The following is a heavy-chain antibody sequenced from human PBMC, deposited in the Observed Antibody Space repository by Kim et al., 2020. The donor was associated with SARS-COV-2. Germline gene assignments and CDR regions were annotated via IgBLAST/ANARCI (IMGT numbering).Heavy chain of an antibody. J-gene: IGHJ6*02. D-gene: IGHD3-3*01. CDR3: ARVSRPITIFGVVIIDPRNYYYGMDV. CDR1: GYTFTSYG. V-gene: IGHV1-18*01. CDR2: ISAYNGNT. Sequence: ASVKVSCKASGYTFTSYGISWVRQAPGQGLEWMGWISAYNGNTNYAQKLQGRVTMTTDTSTSTAYMELRSLRSDDTAVYYCARVSRPITIFGVVIIDPRNYYYGMDVWGQGTTVTVSS.